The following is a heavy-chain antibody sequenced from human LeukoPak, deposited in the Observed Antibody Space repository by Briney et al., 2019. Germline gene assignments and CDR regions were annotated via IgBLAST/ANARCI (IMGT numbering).Heavy chain of an antibody. J-gene: IGHJ4*02. CDR2: ISSSGGST. CDR1: GFTFSSSE. D-gene: IGHD2-15*01. V-gene: IGHV3-23*01. CDR3: AKRSTDLGYCSGGSCYEFSN. Sequence: GGSLRLSCAASGFTFSSSEMNWVRQAPGKGLEWVSAISSSGGSTYYADSVKGRFTISRDNSKNTLYFQMNSLRAEDTAVYYCAKRSTDLGYCSGGSCYEFSNWGQGTLVTVSS.